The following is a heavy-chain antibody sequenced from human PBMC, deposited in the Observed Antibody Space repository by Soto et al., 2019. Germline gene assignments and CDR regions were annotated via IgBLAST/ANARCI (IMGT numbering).Heavy chain of an antibody. D-gene: IGHD6-13*01. J-gene: IGHJ4*02. CDR1: GGSFSSYY. V-gene: IGHV4-34*01. CDR3: ARSYGSSWYMTFDY. CDR2: INHSGST. Sequence: PSETLSLTCAVYGGSFSSYYWSWIRQPPGKGLEWIGEINHSGSTNYNPSLKSRVTISVDTSKNQFSLKLSSVTAADTAVYYCARSYGSSWYMTFDYWGQGTLVTVSS.